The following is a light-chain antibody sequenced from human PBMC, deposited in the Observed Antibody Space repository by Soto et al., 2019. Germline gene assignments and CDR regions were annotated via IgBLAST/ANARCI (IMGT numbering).Light chain of an antibody. CDR2: EVN. J-gene: IGLJ1*01. CDR1: SSDVGGYNY. V-gene: IGLV2-8*01. Sequence: QSALTQPPSASGSPGQSVTISCTGTSSDVGGYNYVSWYQQQPGKVPKLMVYEVNKRPSGVPDRFSGSKSGNTASLTVSGLQAEDEADYYCTSYAGGNNVFGTGTQLTVL. CDR3: TSYAGGNNV.